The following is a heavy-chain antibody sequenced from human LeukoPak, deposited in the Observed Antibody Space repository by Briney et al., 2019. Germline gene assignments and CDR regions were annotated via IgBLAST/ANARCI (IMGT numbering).Heavy chain of an antibody. D-gene: IGHD3-22*01. V-gene: IGHV3-73*01. CDR1: GFTFSGSA. CDR2: IRSKANSYAT. Sequence: GGSLRLSCAASGFTFSGSAMHWVRQASGKGLEWVGRIRSKANSYATAYAASVKGRFTISRDDSKNTAYLQMNSLKTGDTAVYYCTSSYYYDSSGYPLEYWGQGTLVTVSS. CDR3: TSSYYYDSSGYPLEY. J-gene: IGHJ4*02.